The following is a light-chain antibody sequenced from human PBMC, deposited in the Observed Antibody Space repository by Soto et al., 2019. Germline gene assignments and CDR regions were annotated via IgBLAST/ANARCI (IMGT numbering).Light chain of an antibody. Sequence: IVLTQFPGTLSLSPGERATLSCRASQGVRNSYLAWYQQKPGQAPRLLIYGASTRATGVSDRFSGSGSGTDFTHTITRLETEDFAVYYCQQYGTSPQVTFGPGTKVDI. CDR3: QQYGTSPQVT. CDR2: GAS. CDR1: QGVRNSY. V-gene: IGKV3-20*01. J-gene: IGKJ3*01.